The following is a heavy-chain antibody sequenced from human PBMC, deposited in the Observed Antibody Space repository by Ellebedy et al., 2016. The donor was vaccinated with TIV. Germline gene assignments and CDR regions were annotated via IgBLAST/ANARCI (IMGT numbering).Heavy chain of an antibody. CDR3: ATGEGTYFDY. CDR1: GYTLTELS. CDR2: FAPEDGTA. V-gene: IGHV1-24*01. J-gene: IGHJ4*02. Sequence: AASVKVSCKVSGYTLTELSIHWVRQSPGKGLEWVGGFAPEDGTAIYAQEIQGRVTMTEDTSTDTAYMDLSSLRSEDTAVYYWATGEGTYFDYWGQGTLVTVSS.